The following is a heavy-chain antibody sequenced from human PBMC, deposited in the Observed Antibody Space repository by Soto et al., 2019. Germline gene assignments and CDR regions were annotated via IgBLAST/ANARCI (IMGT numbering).Heavy chain of an antibody. Sequence: GGSLRISCAASGFTFSSYAMSSVRQAPGKGLEWVSAISGSGGSTYYADSVKGRFPISRDNSKNTLYLQMHTLRPEDTCVYCFAKMPEPIAVAPGYFVYWGQVTLVTVTS. D-gene: IGHD6-19*01. J-gene: IGHJ4*02. CDR2: ISGSGGST. V-gene: IGHV3-23*01. CDR1: GFTFSSYA. CDR3: AKMPEPIAVAPGYFVY.